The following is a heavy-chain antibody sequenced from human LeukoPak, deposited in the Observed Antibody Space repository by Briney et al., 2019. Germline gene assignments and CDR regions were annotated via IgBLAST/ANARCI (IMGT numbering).Heavy chain of an antibody. Sequence: GGSLRLSCAASGFTFSSYGMHWVRQAPGKGLEWVAVISYDGSNKYYADSVKGRFTISRDNSKNTLYLQMNSLRAEDTAVYYCAKAGQWDIVVVVAADLGYFDYWGQGTLVTVSS. CDR3: AKAGQWDIVVVVAADLGYFDY. V-gene: IGHV3-30*18. D-gene: IGHD2-15*01. CDR1: GFTFSSYG. CDR2: ISYDGSNK. J-gene: IGHJ4*02.